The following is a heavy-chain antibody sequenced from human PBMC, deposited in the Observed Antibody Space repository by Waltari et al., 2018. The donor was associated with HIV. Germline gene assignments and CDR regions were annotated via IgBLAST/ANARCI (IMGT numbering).Heavy chain of an antibody. D-gene: IGHD2-15*01. J-gene: IGHJ4*02. CDR1: RFTFTAYY. CDR3: ARDWWQLPSGGYFFDY. Sequence: QVQLVQSGAEVTKPGASVKVSCTASRFTFTAYYVHWVRQAPGQGLGGRGGINPKSGVKRFAQKFQGRINMTRDTSIKTAYLELSRLQSDDTGVYYCARDWWQLPSGGYFFDYWGQGTLVTVSS. V-gene: IGHV1-2*02. CDR2: INPKSGVK.